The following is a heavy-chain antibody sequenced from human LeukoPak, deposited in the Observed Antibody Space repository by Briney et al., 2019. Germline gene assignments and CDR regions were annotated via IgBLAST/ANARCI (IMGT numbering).Heavy chain of an antibody. J-gene: IGHJ4*02. CDR2: ISGSGGST. CDR1: GFTFSSYA. D-gene: IGHD6-13*01. Sequence: PGGSLRLSCAASGFTFSSYAMSWVRQAPGKGLEWVSAISGSGGSTYHADSVKGRFTISRDNSKNTLYLQMNSLRAEDTAVYYCAKVVRYSSSWYYWGQGTLVTVSS. CDR3: AKVVRYSSSWYY. V-gene: IGHV3-23*01.